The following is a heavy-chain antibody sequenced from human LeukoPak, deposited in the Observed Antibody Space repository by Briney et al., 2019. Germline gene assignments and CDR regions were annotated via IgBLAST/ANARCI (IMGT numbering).Heavy chain of an antibody. CDR2: ISNRGTTI. J-gene: IGHJ4*02. Sequence: GGSLRLSCAVSGFTFRTSWMTWVRQAPGKGLEWVSYISNRGTTIHYADSVRGRFTISRDNAKKSLYLQMNGLRAEDTAVYYCARSADRSGYFREITLYYFDYWGQGTLVTVSS. CDR3: ARSADRSGYFREITLYYFDY. V-gene: IGHV3-48*04. CDR1: GFTFRTSW. D-gene: IGHD3-22*01.